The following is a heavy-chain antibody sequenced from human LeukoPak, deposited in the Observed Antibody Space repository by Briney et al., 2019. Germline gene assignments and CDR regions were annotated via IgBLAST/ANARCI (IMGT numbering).Heavy chain of an antibody. Sequence: GGSLRLSCAPSGFTFSSYTMTWVRQAPGKGLEWVSSISGSGAITYYAVFVQGWFTISRDNSKNTLYLQMNSLRAEDTAVYYCAKKGGDYNFWSGYLKNYYCYYMDVWGKGTTVTVSS. CDR1: GFTFSSYT. D-gene: IGHD3-3*01. J-gene: IGHJ6*03. CDR2: ISGSGAIT. V-gene: IGHV3-23*01. CDR3: AKKGGDYNFWSGYLKNYYCYYMDV.